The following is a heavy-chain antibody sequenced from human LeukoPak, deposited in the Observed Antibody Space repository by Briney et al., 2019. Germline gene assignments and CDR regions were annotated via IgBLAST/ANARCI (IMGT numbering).Heavy chain of an antibody. CDR3: ASIAQLGKNVDY. Sequence: SETLSLTCVVYGGSFSGYYWSWIRQPPGKGLEWIGEINDSGSTNYNPSLKSRVTISVDTSKNPFSLKLSSVTAADTAVYYCASIAQLGKNVDYWGQGTLVTVSS. CDR1: GGSFSGYY. J-gene: IGHJ4*02. D-gene: IGHD4-23*01. V-gene: IGHV4-34*01. CDR2: INDSGST.